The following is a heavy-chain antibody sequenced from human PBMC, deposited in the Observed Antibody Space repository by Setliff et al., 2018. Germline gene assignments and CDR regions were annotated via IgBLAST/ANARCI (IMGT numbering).Heavy chain of an antibody. Sequence: SETLSLTCTVSGGSISSSNYYWGGIRQRPGKGLEWIVSIYYSGTTNYSPSLKSRVTISIDMSKNQFSLKLNSVTAADTAVYYCARGAYIGLDYWGQGTLVTVPS. V-gene: IGHV4-39*07. CDR3: ARGAYIGLDY. J-gene: IGHJ4*02. CDR1: GGSISSSNYY. CDR2: IYYSGTT. D-gene: IGHD4-4*01.